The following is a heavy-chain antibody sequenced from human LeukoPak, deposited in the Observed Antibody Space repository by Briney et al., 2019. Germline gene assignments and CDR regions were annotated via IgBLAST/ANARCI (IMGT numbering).Heavy chain of an antibody. D-gene: IGHD3-10*01. CDR1: GFTFSSYW. CDR3: AGDCWFGAKDY. Sequence: PGGSLRLSCAASGFTFSSYWMSWVRQAPGKGLEWVANIKQDGSEKYYVDSVKGRFTISRDNAKNSLYLQMNSLRAEDTAVYYCAGDCWFGAKDYWGQGTLVTVSS. J-gene: IGHJ4*02. V-gene: IGHV3-7*01. CDR2: IKQDGSEK.